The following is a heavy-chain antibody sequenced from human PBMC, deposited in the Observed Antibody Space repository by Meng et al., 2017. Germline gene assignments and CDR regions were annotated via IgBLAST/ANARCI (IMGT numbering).Heavy chain of an antibody. CDR2: IKQDGSGK. D-gene: IGHD4-11*01. CDR1: GFTFSSYW. CDR3: ARSNGDYFDY. J-gene: IGHJ4*02. Sequence: GESLKISCAASGFTFSSYWMSWVRQAPGKGLEWVANIKQDGSGKYYVDSVKGRFTISRDNAKNSLYLQMNSLRAEDTAVYYCARSNGDYFDYWGQGTLVTVSS. V-gene: IGHV3-7*01.